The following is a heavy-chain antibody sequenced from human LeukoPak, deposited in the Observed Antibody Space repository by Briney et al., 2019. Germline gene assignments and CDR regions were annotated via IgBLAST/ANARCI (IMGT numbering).Heavy chain of an antibody. V-gene: IGHV3-48*01. Sequence: PGGSLRLSCAGSGFTLRSYSMNWVRQAPGKGLEWVSFIGTSGNTIYYADSVKGRFTVSRNNAKNSLYLQMNSLRAEGTAIYYCARDQWLDYWGQGTQVTVSS. D-gene: IGHD6-19*01. CDR2: IGTSGNTI. CDR3: ARDQWLDY. CDR1: GFTLRSYS. J-gene: IGHJ4*02.